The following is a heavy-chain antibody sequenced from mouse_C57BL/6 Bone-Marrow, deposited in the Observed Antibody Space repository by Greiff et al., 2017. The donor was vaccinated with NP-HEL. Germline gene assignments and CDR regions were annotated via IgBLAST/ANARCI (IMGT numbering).Heavy chain of an antibody. CDR2: IDPSDSYT. CDR3: ARGGWLLPYYFDY. Sequence: QVQLQQPGAELVRPGTSVKLSCKASGYTFTSYWMHWVKQRPGQGLEWIGVIDPSDSYTNYNQKFKGKATLTVDTSSSTAYMQLSSLTSEDSAVYYCARGGWLLPYYFDYWGQGTTLTVSS. CDR1: GYTFTSYW. V-gene: IGHV1-59*01. J-gene: IGHJ2*01. D-gene: IGHD2-3*01.